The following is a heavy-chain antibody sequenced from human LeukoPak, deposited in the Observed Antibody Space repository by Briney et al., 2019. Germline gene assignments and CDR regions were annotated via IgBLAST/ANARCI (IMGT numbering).Heavy chain of an antibody. CDR3: ATDRRELLPLDAFDI. V-gene: IGHV1-24*01. Sequence: ASVKVSCKVSGYTLTELSMHWVRQAPGKGLEWMGGFDPEDGERIYAQKFQGRVTMTEDTSTDTAYMELSSLRSEDTAVYYCATDRRELLPLDAFDIWGQGTMVTVSS. J-gene: IGHJ3*02. D-gene: IGHD1-26*01. CDR1: GYTLTELS. CDR2: FDPEDGER.